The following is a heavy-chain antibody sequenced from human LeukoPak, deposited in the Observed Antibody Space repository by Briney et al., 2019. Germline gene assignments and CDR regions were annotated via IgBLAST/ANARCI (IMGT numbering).Heavy chain of an antibody. D-gene: IGHD5-24*01. CDR3: AREEGDGYNYYFDY. J-gene: IGHJ4*02. V-gene: IGHV1-2*02. Sequence: ASVKVSCKASGYSFTGYYIHWVRLAPGQGLKWMGWINPNSGGTNYAQEFQGRVTMTGDTSISTAYMELSSLRSEDTAVYYCAREEGDGYNYYFDYWGQGTLVTVSS. CDR1: GYSFTGYY. CDR2: INPNSGGT.